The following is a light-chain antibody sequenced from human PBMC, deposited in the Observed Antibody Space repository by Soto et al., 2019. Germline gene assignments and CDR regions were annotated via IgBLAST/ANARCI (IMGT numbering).Light chain of an antibody. CDR1: QSVDSNY. CDR3: QQYGSSARYT. V-gene: IGKV3-20*01. Sequence: EIVLTQSPGTLSLSPGERATLSCRASQSVDSNYLSWYQQKPGQSPRLLLYGASSRATGIPDRFSGSGCGTDFILTISRLEPEDFAVSYCQQYGSSARYTFGQGNKLEIK. CDR2: GAS. J-gene: IGKJ2*01.